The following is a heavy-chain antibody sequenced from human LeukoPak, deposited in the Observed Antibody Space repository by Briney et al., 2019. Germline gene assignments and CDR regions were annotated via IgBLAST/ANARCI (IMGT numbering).Heavy chain of an antibody. CDR1: GFTFNGFTFNDYA. V-gene: IGHV3-64*01. CDR3: AREKYRVNDFDALDI. CDR2: INGNGGRT. J-gene: IGHJ3*02. D-gene: IGHD5/OR15-5a*01. Sequence: PGGSLRLSCAASGFTFNGFTFNDYAMHWVRQAPGKGLEYVSGINGNGGRTYYANSVKGRFTISRDNSKNTLYLQMGSLRDVDMAVYYCAREKYRVNDFDALDIWGQGTMVTVSS.